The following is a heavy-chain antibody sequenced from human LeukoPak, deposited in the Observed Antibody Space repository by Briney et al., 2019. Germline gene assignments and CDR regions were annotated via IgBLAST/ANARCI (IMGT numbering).Heavy chain of an antibody. V-gene: IGHV4-31*03. CDR3: ARERYYGSGSQLFDY. CDR2: IYYSGSA. J-gene: IGHJ4*02. Sequence: PSETLSLTCTVSGGSISSGGYYWSWIRQHPGKGLEWIGYIYYSGSAYYNPSLKSRVTISVDTSKNQFSLKLSSVTAADTAVYYCARERYYGSGSQLFDYWGQGTLVTVSS. CDR1: GGSISSGGYY. D-gene: IGHD3-10*01.